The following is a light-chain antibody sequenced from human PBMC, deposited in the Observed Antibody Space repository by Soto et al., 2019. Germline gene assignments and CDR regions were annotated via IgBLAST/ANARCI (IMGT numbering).Light chain of an antibody. CDR2: GAS. CDR3: QQSYGTPRS. J-gene: IGKJ4*01. CDR1: QSISRY. V-gene: IGKV1-39*01. Sequence: DIQMTQSPSSLSASEGDRVTLTCRASQSISRYLTWYQQKPGRAPKLLMYGASNLQNGVPSRFSGSGSGTDLTLTISNLQPKDFATYYCQQSYGTPRSFGGGTKVQIK.